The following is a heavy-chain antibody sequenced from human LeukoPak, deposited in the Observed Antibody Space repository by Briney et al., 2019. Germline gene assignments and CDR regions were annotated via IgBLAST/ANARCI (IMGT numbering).Heavy chain of an antibody. CDR2: IYLYGTT. Sequence: PSETLSLTCSVSIGSISSSKWWSRVRQSPVKGLEWIGEIYLYGTTNYNPSFTSRVTMSVVRSRNQFSLKLTSVTAADTAVYYCARQKWEQQGRDYYFNGLDVWGPGTTVIVSS. CDR1: IGSISSSKW. J-gene: IGHJ6*02. V-gene: IGHV4-4*02. CDR3: ARQKWEQQGRDYYFNGLDV. D-gene: IGHD1/OR15-1a*01.